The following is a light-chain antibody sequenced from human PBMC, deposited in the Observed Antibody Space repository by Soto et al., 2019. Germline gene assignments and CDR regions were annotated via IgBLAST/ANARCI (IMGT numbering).Light chain of an antibody. CDR2: AAS. J-gene: IGKJ2*01. CDR3: QQSYPGNT. CDR1: QSISSY. V-gene: IGKV1-39*01. Sequence: DIQMTQSPSSLSASVGDRVTITCRASQSISSYLNWYQQKPGKAPKLLIYAASSLQSGVPSRFSGSGSGTDFTLTISSLQPEDFATYYCQQSYPGNTFGQGTKLEIK.